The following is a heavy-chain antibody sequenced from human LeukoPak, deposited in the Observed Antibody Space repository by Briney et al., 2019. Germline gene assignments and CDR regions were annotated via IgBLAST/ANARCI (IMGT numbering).Heavy chain of an antibody. CDR3: ARVSGSSWYSDY. V-gene: IGHV4-34*01. CDR1: GGSFSGYY. CDR2: INHSGST. Sequence: SETLSLTCAVYGGSFSGYYWSWIRQPPGKGLEWIGEINHSGSTNYNPSLKSRVTISVDKPKNQFSLKLSSVTAADTAVYYCARVSGSSWYSDYWGQGTLVTVSS. J-gene: IGHJ4*02. D-gene: IGHD6-13*01.